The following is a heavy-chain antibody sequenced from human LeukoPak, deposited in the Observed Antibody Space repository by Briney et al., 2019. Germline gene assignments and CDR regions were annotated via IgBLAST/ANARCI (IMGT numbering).Heavy chain of an antibody. Sequence: GGSLRLSCAASGFTFSSYGMHWVRQAPGKGLEWVAVISYDGSNKYYADSVKGRFTISRDNSKNTLYLQMNSLRAEDTAVYYCAKENYDVWSGLQVEYYGMDVWGQGTTVTVSS. D-gene: IGHD3-3*01. J-gene: IGHJ6*02. V-gene: IGHV3-30*18. CDR3: AKENYDVWSGLQVEYYGMDV. CDR2: ISYDGSNK. CDR1: GFTFSSYG.